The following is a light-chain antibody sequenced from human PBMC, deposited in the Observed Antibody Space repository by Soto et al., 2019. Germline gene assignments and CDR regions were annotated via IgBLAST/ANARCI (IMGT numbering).Light chain of an antibody. CDR3: QQYNSYSFT. Sequence: DIQMTQSPSTLSASVGDRVTITCRASQSISSWLAWYQQKPGKAPKLLIYDASSLESGVPSRFSVSGSGTEFTLTISSLQPDDFATYYCQQYNSYSFTVGPGTKVDIK. V-gene: IGKV1-5*01. J-gene: IGKJ3*01. CDR1: QSISSW. CDR2: DAS.